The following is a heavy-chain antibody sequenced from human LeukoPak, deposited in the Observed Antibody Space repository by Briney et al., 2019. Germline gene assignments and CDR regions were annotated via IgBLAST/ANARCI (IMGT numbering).Heavy chain of an antibody. Sequence: GGSLRLSCTASGFPFSNYALSWVRQAPGEGLEWVAAISGGGVNTYYAESVEGRFTVSRDNSENTLHLQMNSLRVDDTAVYYCAKEGRGYDFWGGYTFDVWGRGTMVSVSS. J-gene: IGHJ3*01. CDR1: GFPFSNYA. CDR2: ISGGGVNT. CDR3: AKEGRGYDFWGGYTFDV. V-gene: IGHV3-23*01. D-gene: IGHD3-3*01.